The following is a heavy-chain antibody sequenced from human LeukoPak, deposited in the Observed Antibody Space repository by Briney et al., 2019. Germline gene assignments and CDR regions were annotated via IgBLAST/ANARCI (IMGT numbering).Heavy chain of an antibody. V-gene: IGHV3-23*01. J-gene: IGHJ3*02. CDR2: ISGSGGST. D-gene: IGHD3-10*01. CDR3: AKVLPYGSGSYYPAKDAFDI. Sequence: PGGSLRLSCAASGFTFSSYAMSWVRQAPGKGLEWVSAISGSGGSTYYADSVKGRFTISRDKSKNTLYLQMNSLRAEDTAVYYCAKVLPYGSGSYYPAKDAFDIWGQGTMVTVSS. CDR1: GFTFSSYA.